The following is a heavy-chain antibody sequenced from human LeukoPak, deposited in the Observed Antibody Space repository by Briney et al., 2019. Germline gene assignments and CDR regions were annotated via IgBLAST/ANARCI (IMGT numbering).Heavy chain of an antibody. CDR1: GGSFSGYY. V-gene: IGHV4-34*01. Sequence: PSETLSLTCAVYGGSFSGYYWSWIRQPPGKGLEWIGEINHSGSTNYNPSLKSRVTISVDTSKNQFSLKLSSVTAADTAEYYCARGSRAWYLPPFDYWGQGTLVTVSS. CDR3: ARGSRAWYLPPFDY. D-gene: IGHD2-15*01. J-gene: IGHJ4*02. CDR2: INHSGST.